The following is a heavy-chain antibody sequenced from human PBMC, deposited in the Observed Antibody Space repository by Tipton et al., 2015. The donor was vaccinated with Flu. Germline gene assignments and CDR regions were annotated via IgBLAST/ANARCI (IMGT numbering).Heavy chain of an antibody. CDR2: IKSNTDGGTI. CDR3: TTDSTANMLAVSDLGQSDV. D-gene: IGHD6-19*01. CDR1: GFTFSDAW. J-gene: IGHJ3*01. V-gene: IGHV3-15*01. Sequence: SLRLSCAASGFTFSDAWMTWVRQAPGKGLEWVGRIKSNTDGGTIDYAAPVKGRFIISRDDSKKILSLQMNSLKTEDTAVYYCTTDSTANMLAVSDLGQSDVWGQGTMVTVSS.